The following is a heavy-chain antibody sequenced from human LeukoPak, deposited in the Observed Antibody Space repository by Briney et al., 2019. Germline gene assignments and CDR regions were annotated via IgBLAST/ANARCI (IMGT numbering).Heavy chain of an antibody. CDR2: IYHSGST. CDR3: ARHRYLSLVYFDY. D-gene: IGHD2-2*01. J-gene: IGHJ4*02. Sequence: PSETLSLTCAVSGYSISSGYYWGWIRQPPGKGLEWIGSIYHSGSTYYNPSLKSRVTISVDTSKNQFSLKLSSVTAADTAVYYCARHRYLSLVYFDYWGQGTLATVSS. CDR1: GYSISSGYY. V-gene: IGHV4-38-2*01.